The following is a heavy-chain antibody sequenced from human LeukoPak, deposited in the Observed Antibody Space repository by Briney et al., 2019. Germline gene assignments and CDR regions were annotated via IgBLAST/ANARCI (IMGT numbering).Heavy chain of an antibody. Sequence: SETLSLTCTVSGGSISSSTYYWGWIRQPPGKGLEWIGSIYYSGSTYYNPSLKSRVTISVDRSKNQFSLKLSSVTAADTAVYYCARAPDYGDYQYYFDYWGQGTLVTVSS. D-gene: IGHD4-17*01. J-gene: IGHJ4*01. CDR1: GGSISSSTYY. CDR3: ARAPDYGDYQYYFDY. CDR2: IYYSGST. V-gene: IGHV4-39*07.